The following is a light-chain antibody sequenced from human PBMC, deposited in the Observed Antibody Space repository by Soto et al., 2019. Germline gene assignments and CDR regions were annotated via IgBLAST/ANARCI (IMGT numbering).Light chain of an antibody. CDR3: QQYNSYSPVT. V-gene: IGKV1-5*01. Sequence: DIQMTQSPSTLSASVGDRVTITCRASQSISSWLAWYQQKPGKAPKLLIYDASSLESGVPSRFSGSGSGTEFTLIISSLQPDDFATYYCQQYNSYSPVTFGQGTKLEIK. J-gene: IGKJ2*01. CDR2: DAS. CDR1: QSISSW.